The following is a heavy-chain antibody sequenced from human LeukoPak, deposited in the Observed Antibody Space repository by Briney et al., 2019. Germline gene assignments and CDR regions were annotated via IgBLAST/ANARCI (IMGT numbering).Heavy chain of an antibody. CDR3: AKGREVVVTRFDY. D-gene: IGHD3-22*01. CDR2: INPNSGGT. CDR1: GYTFTGYY. J-gene: IGHJ4*02. V-gene: IGHV1-2*02. Sequence: ASVKVSCKASGYTFTGYYMHWVRQAPGQGLEWMGWINPNSGGTNYAQKFQGRVTMTRDTSISTAYMELSRLRSDDTAVYYCAKGREVVVTRFDYWGQGTLVTVSS.